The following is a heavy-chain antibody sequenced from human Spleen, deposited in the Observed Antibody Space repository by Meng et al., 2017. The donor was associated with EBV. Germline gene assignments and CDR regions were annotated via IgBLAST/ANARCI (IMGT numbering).Heavy chain of an antibody. V-gene: IGHV1-2*06. CDR3: ARCVTAMGLV. CDR2: INPNSGDT. J-gene: IGHJ4*02. D-gene: IGHD3-16*01. CDR1: GYSFTGYY. Sequence: QVQVVQVGAEVRKPGASVKVSCKTSGYSFTGYYMHWVRQAPGQGLEWMGRINPNSGDTDYAQKFQGRVTMSRDKSISTAYMELTRLTSDDTAVFYCARCVTAMGLVWGQGTLVTVSS.